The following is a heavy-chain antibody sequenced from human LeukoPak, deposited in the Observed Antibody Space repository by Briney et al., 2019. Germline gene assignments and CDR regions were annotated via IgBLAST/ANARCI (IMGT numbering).Heavy chain of an antibody. CDR3: AKDAYGAFYFDY. CDR2: ISASGGST. D-gene: IGHD3-16*01. CDR1: GFTFINYA. J-gene: IGHJ4*02. Sequence: GGSLRLPCATSGFTFINYAMSWVRQAPGKGLEWVSGISASGGSTYYADSVKGRFTISRDSSKNTLFLQMTSLRAEDTAVYYCAKDAYGAFYFDYWGQGTLVTVSS. V-gene: IGHV3-23*01.